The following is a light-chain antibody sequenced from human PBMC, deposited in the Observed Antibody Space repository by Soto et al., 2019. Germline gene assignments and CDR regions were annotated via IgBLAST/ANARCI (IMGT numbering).Light chain of an antibody. CDR3: AAWDDSLNGVV. J-gene: IGLJ2*01. CDR1: SSNIGGNT. CDR2: SNN. Sequence: QSVLTQPPSASGTPGQRVTISCSGSSSNIGGNTVNWYQQLPRTAPTLLIYSNNQRPSGVPDRLSGSKSGTSAALAISGLQSEEEADYYCAAWDDSLNGVVFGGGTKLTVL. V-gene: IGLV1-44*01.